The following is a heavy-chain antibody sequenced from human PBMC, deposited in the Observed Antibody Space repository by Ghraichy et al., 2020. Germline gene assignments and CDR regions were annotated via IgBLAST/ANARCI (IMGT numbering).Heavy chain of an antibody. CDR3: ARAGDFWSGYQNTQNNWFDP. CDR1: GGSISSGGYY. V-gene: IGHV4-31*03. Sequence: TLSLTCTVSGGSISSGGYYWSWIRQHPGKGLEWIGYIYYSGSTYYNPSLKSRVTISVDTSKNQFSLKLSSVTAADTAVYYCARAGDFWSGYQNTQNNWFDPWGQGTLVTVSS. D-gene: IGHD3-3*01. J-gene: IGHJ5*02. CDR2: IYYSGST.